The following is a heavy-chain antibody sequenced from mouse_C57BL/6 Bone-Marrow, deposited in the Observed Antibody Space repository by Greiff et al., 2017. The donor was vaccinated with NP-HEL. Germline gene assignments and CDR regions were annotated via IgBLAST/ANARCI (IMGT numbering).Heavy chain of an antibody. CDR2: IDPETGGT. Sequence: QVQLQQSGAELVRPGASVTLSCKASGYTFTDYDMHWVKQTPVHGLEWIGAIDPETGGTAYNQKFKGKAILTADKSSSTAYMELRSLTSEDSAVYYCTRWDDYDDNYWGQGTTLTVSS. D-gene: IGHD2-4*01. V-gene: IGHV1-15*01. CDR1: GYTFTDYD. CDR3: TRWDDYDDNY. J-gene: IGHJ2*01.